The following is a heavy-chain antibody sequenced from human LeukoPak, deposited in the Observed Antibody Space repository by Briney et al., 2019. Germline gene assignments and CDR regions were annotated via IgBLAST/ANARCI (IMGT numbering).Heavy chain of an antibody. V-gene: IGHV1-24*01. CDR2: FDPEDGET. CDR3: ATAESLPFDY. D-gene: IGHD3-10*01. Sequence: ASVKVSCKVSGYTLTELSMHWVRQAPGKGLEWMGGFDPEDGETIYAQKFQGRVTITEDTSTDTAYMELSSLRSEDTAVYYCATAESLPFDYWGQGTLVTVSS. CDR1: GYTLTELS. J-gene: IGHJ4*02.